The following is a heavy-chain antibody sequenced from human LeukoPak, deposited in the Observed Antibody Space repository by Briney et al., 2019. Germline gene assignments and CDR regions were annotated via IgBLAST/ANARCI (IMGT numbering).Heavy chain of an antibody. Sequence: ASVKVSCKASGYTFTGYYMHWVRQAPGQGLEWMGRINPNSGGTNYAQKFQGRVAMTRDTSISTAFMELTRLRSDDTAVYYCARDYCSSTSCLFDYWGQGTLVTVSS. V-gene: IGHV1-2*06. D-gene: IGHD2-2*01. CDR3: ARDYCSSTSCLFDY. CDR1: GYTFTGYY. J-gene: IGHJ4*02. CDR2: INPNSGGT.